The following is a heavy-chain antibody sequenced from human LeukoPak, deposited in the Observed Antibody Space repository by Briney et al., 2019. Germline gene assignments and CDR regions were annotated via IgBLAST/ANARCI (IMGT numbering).Heavy chain of an antibody. CDR1: GFTFSSSW. CDR3: ARKTFYYDNTKGYFDF. CDR2: IKPDGSEK. J-gene: IGHJ4*02. V-gene: IGHV3-7*01. Sequence: GGSLRLSCAASGFTFSSSWMSWVRQAPGKGLEWVANIKPDGSEKFYVDSVKGRFTISRDNAKNSLFLQMDSLRADDTAMYFCARKTFYYDNTKGYFDFWGQGTLASVSS. D-gene: IGHD3-22*01.